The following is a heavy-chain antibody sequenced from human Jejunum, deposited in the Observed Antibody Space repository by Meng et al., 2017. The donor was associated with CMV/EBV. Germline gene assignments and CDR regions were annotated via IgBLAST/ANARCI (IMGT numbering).Heavy chain of an antibody. CDR1: GYTFTSYG. V-gene: IGHV1-18*01. D-gene: IGHD5-12*01. J-gene: IGHJ5*02. CDR3: ARNRPRGVATGANWFDP. CDR2: ISAYNGNT. Sequence: QVQLVQSGAEVKKPWAPLKVSCKASGYTFTSYGISWVRQAPGQGLEWMGWISAYNGNTNYAQKLQGRVTMTTDTSTSTAYMELRSLRSDDTAVYYCARNRPRGVATGANWFDPWGQGTLVTVSS.